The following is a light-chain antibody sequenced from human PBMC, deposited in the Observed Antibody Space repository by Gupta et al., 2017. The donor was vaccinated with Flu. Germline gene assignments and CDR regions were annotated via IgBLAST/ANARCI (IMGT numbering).Light chain of an antibody. CDR2: DAF. J-gene: IGKJ3*01. V-gene: IGKV1-12*01. CDR1: QNINNW. CDR3: QQAHTFPFT. Sequence: DIQMTQPPSSVSASVGDRVTITCRASQNINNWLAWYQQKPGKAPELLVYDAFSLQRGVPSRFSGSGSGTDFTLTISLLQPEDFALYFCQQAHTFPFTFGPGTRVD.